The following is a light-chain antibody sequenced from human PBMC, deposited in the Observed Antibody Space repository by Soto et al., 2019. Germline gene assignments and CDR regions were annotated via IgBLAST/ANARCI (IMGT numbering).Light chain of an antibody. CDR1: PSVSSGY. V-gene: IGKV3-20*01. CDR3: QHYGNSPT. Sequence: EIVLTQSPGTLSLSPGDGATLSCRASPSVSSGYLAWYQQKPGPAPRLLIYGASRRAGGIPDRFSGSGSGTDFTLSISRLEPEDFAVYWCQHYGNSPTFSQGTRVQIK. J-gene: IGKJ1*01. CDR2: GAS.